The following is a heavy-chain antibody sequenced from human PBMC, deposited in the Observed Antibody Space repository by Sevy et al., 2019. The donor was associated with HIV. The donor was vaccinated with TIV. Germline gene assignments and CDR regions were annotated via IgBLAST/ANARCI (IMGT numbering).Heavy chain of an antibody. CDR3: AKDMASGGGGAYYFDY. D-gene: IGHD3-16*01. J-gene: IGHJ4*02. CDR1: GFTFDDHT. CDR2: ISWDGGST. V-gene: IGHV3-43*01. Sequence: GGSLRLSCAASGFTFDDHTMHWVRQPPGKGLEWVSLISWDGGSTYYADSVKGRFTISRDNSKNSLFLQTNSLGAEDTALYYCAKDMASGGGGAYYFDYWGQGTLVTVSS.